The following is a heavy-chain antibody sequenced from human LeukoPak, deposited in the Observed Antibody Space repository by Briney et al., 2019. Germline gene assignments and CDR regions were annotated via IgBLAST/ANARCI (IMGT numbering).Heavy chain of an antibody. V-gene: IGHV1-69*01. Sequence: GASVKVSCKASGGTFSSYAISWVRQAPGQGLEWMGGIIPIFGTANYAQKFQGRVTITADESTSTAYTELSSLRSEDTAVYYCARSGYDYGDYRDYWGQGTLVTVSS. J-gene: IGHJ4*02. D-gene: IGHD4-17*01. CDR1: GGTFSSYA. CDR3: ARSGYDYGDYRDY. CDR2: IIPIFGTA.